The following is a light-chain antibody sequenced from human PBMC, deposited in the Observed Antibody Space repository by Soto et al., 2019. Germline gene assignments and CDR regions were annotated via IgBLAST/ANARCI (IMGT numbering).Light chain of an antibody. Sequence: QSALTQPPSASGSPGQSVTISCTGTSSDVGTHNYVSWYQQNPGKAPKLMLYEVNKRPSGVPDRFSGSKSGNTASLTVSGLQAEDEANYYCSSYAGGNNWVFGGGTTVTVL. CDR1: SSDVGTHNY. J-gene: IGLJ3*02. CDR2: EVN. CDR3: SSYAGGNNWV. V-gene: IGLV2-8*01.